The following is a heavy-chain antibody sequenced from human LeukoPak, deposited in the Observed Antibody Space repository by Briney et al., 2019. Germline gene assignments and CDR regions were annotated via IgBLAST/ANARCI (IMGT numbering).Heavy chain of an antibody. V-gene: IGHV4-39*01. Sequence: SETLSLTCTVSGGSIRSSYYYWGWIRQPPGKGLEWIGSIYDSGSTYYNPSLKSRVTISVDTSKNQFSLKLNSVTAADTAVYYCARGGDYGDYEYFQHWGQGTLVTVSS. CDR2: IYDSGST. CDR3: ARGGDYGDYEYFQH. D-gene: IGHD4-17*01. J-gene: IGHJ1*01. CDR1: GGSIRSSYYY.